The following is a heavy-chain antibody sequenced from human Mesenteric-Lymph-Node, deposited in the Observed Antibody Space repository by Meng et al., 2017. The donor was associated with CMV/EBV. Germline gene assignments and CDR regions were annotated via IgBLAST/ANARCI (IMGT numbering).Heavy chain of an antibody. V-gene: IGHV1-2*02. J-gene: IGHJ5*02. CDR3: ARAPSYYDFWSGSNWFDP. Sequence: GESLKISCKGSGYSFTSYWIGWVRQAPGQGLEWMGWINPNSGGTNYAQKFQGRVTMTRDTSISTAYMGLSRLRSDDTAVYYCARAPSYYDFWSGSNWFDPWGQGTLVTVSS. CDR2: INPNSGGT. D-gene: IGHD3-3*01. CDR1: GYSFTSYW.